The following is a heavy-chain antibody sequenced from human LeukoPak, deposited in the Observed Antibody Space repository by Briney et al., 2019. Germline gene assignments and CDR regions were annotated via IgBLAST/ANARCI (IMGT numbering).Heavy chain of an antibody. Sequence: SETLSLTCAVYGGSFSGYYWTWIRQPPGKGLEWIGEINRSGSTHYNPSLKSRVTMSVDTSKNQFSLKLSSVTAADTAVYYCARVGSGWYDGDAFDIWGQGTMVTVSS. J-gene: IGHJ3*02. CDR1: GGSFSGYY. V-gene: IGHV4-34*01. CDR3: ARVGSGWYDGDAFDI. D-gene: IGHD6-19*01. CDR2: INRSGST.